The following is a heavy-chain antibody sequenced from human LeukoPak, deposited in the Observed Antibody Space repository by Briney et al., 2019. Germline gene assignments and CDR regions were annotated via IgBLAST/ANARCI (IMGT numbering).Heavy chain of an antibody. CDR2: ISSSSSTI. CDR3: ARGQLSGSGWYHRMGDY. J-gene: IGHJ4*02. Sequence: PGGSLRLSCAASGFTFSSYSMNWVRQAPGKGLEWVSYISSSSSTIYYADSVKGRFTISRDNAKNSLYLQMNSLRDEDTAVYYCARGQLSGSGWYHRMGDYWGQGTLVTVSS. V-gene: IGHV3-48*02. D-gene: IGHD6-19*01. CDR1: GFTFSSYS.